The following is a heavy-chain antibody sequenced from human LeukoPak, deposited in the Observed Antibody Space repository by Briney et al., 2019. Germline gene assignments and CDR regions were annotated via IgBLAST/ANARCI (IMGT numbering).Heavy chain of an antibody. J-gene: IGHJ6*02. CDR2: IYTSGST. D-gene: IGHD2-2*01. CDR3: ARVGDGTSSHYGMDV. Sequence: SETLSLTCTVSGGSISSYYWSWIRQPAGKGLEWIGRIYTSGSTNYNPSLKSRVTMSVETSKNQFSLKLSSVTAADTAVYYCARVGDGTSSHYGMDVWGQGTTVTVSS. V-gene: IGHV4-4*07. CDR1: GGSISSYY.